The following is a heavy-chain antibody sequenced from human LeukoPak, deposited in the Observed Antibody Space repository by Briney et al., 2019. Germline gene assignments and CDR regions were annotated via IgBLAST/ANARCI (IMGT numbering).Heavy chain of an antibody. D-gene: IGHD3-10*01. CDR2: INPNSGGT. CDR3: ARRPRGGAVWFDP. V-gene: IGHV1-2*02. J-gene: IGHJ5*02. CDR1: GYTFTVYY. Sequence: GASVKVSCKASGYTFTVYYMHWVRQAPGQGLEWMGWINPNSGGTNYAQKFQGRVTMTRDTSISTAYMELSRLRSDDTAVYYCARRPRGGAVWFDPWGQGTLVTVSS.